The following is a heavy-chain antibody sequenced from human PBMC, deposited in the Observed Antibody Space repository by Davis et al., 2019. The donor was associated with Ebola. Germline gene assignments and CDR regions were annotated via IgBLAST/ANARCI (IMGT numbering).Heavy chain of an antibody. Sequence: PGGSLRLSCAASGFTFRTYAMHWVRQTPGKGLEWVAVMSYDGRYKYYADSVKGRFTISRDNSKNTLYLQMNSLRTEDTSVYYCARDRFLEWYLDYWGQGTLVTVSS. V-gene: IGHV3-30*04. CDR1: GFTFRTYA. D-gene: IGHD3-3*01. CDR3: ARDRFLEWYLDY. CDR2: MSYDGRYK. J-gene: IGHJ4*02.